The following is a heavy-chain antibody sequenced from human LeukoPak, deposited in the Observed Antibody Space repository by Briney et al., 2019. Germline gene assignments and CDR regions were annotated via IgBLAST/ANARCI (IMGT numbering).Heavy chain of an antibody. D-gene: IGHD6-6*01. CDR3: AKEAEYSSSSPVDY. V-gene: IGHV3-23*01. CDR1: GFTFSSYA. CDR2: ISGSGGST. Sequence: AGGSLRLSCAASGFTFSSYAMSWVRQAPGKGLEWVSAISGSGGSTYYADSVRGRFTISRDNSKNTLYLQMNSLRAEDTAVYYCAKEAEYSSSSPVDYWGQGTLVTVSS. J-gene: IGHJ4*02.